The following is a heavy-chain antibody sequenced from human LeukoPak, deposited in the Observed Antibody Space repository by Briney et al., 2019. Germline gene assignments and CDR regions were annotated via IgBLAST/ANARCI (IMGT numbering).Heavy chain of an antibody. CDR2: ISGSGGST. J-gene: IGHJ4*02. CDR3: GKEGLFDSNGYYYCPRNFDY. V-gene: IGHV3-23*01. CDR1: GFTFSSYA. Sequence: GGSLRLSCAASGFTFSSYAMSWVRQAPGKGLEWVSAISGSGGSTYYADSVKGRFTISRDNSKNTLYLQMNSLRAEDTAVYYCGKEGLFDSNGYYYCPRNFDYWGQGTLVTVSS. D-gene: IGHD3-22*01.